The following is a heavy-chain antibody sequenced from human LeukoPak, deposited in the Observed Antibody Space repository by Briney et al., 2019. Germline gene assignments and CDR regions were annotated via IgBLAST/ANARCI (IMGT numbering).Heavy chain of an antibody. J-gene: IGHJ6*02. Sequence: SQTLSLTCTVSGGSVSSGGYYWSWIRQHPGTGLEWIGYIYYSGSTYYNPSLKSRVTISVDTSKNQFSLKLSSVTAADTAVYYCARDSRVAVFGGPGMDVWGQGTTVTVSS. D-gene: IGHD3-3*01. CDR3: ARDSRVAVFGGPGMDV. CDR1: GGSVSSGGYY. CDR2: IYYSGST. V-gene: IGHV4-31*03.